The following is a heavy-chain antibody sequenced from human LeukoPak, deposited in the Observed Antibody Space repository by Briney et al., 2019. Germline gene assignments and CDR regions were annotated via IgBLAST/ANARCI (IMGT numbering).Heavy chain of an antibody. V-gene: IGHV3-7*01. Sequence: GGSLRLSCAASGFTVSSNYMSWVRQAPGKGLEWVADMNEDGSGTYYVDSVKGRFTVSRDNAKNSLYLQMSSLRAEDTAVYYCARDPAWGAIDYWGQGTLVTVSS. J-gene: IGHJ4*02. D-gene: IGHD7-27*01. CDR2: MNEDGSGT. CDR1: GFTVSSNY. CDR3: ARDPAWGAIDY.